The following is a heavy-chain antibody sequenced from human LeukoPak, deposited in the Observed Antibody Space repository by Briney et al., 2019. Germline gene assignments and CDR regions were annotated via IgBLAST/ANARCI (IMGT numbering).Heavy chain of an antibody. J-gene: IGHJ2*01. V-gene: IGHV3-74*01. CDR1: GFTFRRHW. CDR2: IKSDGTST. D-gene: IGHD4-17*01. Sequence: GGSLRLSCAASGFTFRRHWMHWVRQAPGKGLVWVSRIKSDGTSTTYADSVKGRFTISRDSAKNTLYLQMTSLRVEDTAEYFCAREDYDDDGWYFDLWGRGTLVTVSS. CDR3: AREDYDDDGWYFDL.